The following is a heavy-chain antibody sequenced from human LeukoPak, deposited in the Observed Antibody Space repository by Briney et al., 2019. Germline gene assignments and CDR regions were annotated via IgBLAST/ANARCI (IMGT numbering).Heavy chain of an antibody. Sequence: PGGSLRLSCAASGFTFSTSNMNWVRQTPEKGLEWVSTITPGGSNMYYHDSVKGWFTISRDNAKNLLFLQMNSLRAEDTAVYYCASWSGSSVLDYWGQGTLVTVSS. V-gene: IGHV3-21*01. D-gene: IGHD3-3*01. CDR2: ITPGGSNM. J-gene: IGHJ4*02. CDR3: ASWSGSSVLDY. CDR1: GFTFSTSN.